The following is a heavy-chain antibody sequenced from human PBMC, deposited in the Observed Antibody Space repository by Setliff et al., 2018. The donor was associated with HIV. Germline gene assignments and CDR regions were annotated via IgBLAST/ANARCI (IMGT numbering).Heavy chain of an antibody. CDR1: GFTFSSYG. D-gene: IGHD3-22*01. CDR2: IRSDESDK. Sequence: GGSLRLSCAASGFTFSSYGMHWVRQAPGKGLEWVAFIRSDESDKHYADSVKGRFTISRDNSKNTLYLQMNSLRAEDTAVYYCARAPQPYYDSSGYYPDYWGQGTLVTVSS. J-gene: IGHJ4*02. V-gene: IGHV3-30*02. CDR3: ARAPQPYYDSSGYYPDY.